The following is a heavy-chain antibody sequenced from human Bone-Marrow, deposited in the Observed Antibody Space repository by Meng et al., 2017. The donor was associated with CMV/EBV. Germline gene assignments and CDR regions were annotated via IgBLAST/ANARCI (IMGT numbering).Heavy chain of an antibody. CDR3: TRVYYYYGMDV. CDR1: GFTFSGSA. J-gene: IGHJ6*01. V-gene: IGHV3-73*01. Sequence: GGSLRLSCAASGFTFSGSAMHWVRQASGKGLEWVGRIRSKANSYATAYAASVKGRFTISRDDSKNTAYLQMNSLKTEDTAVYYCTRVYYYYGMDVWGQGNMVTGSS. CDR2: IRSKANSYAT.